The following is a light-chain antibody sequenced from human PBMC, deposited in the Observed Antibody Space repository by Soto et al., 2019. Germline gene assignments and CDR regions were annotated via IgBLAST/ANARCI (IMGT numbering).Light chain of an antibody. CDR1: QSISSY. CDR3: QQYDSYSHT. CDR2: DAS. Sequence: DLQMTQSPSTLSASVGDRVTITCRASQSISSYLAWYQQKPGKAPKFLIYDASNLESGVPSRFSGSGSGTEFTLTISSLQPDDFATYYCQQYDSYSHTFGQGTKLEIK. V-gene: IGKV1-5*01. J-gene: IGKJ2*01.